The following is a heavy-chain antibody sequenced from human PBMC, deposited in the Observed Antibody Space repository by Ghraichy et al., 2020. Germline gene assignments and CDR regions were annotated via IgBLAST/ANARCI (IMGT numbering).Heavy chain of an antibody. V-gene: IGHV3-53*01. CDR3: AGGSPFIAGIYYYNPDS. CDR1: GFTVSSNY. J-gene: IGHJ4*02. CDR2: IYPGGDA. D-gene: IGHD3-10*01. Sequence: GGSLRLSCAVSGFTVSSNYMSWVRQAPVKGLEWVSVIYPGGDASYAASVKGRFTISRDNSKNTLFLQINSLRAEDTADYYCAGGSPFIAGIYYYNPDSWGQGTLVTVSS.